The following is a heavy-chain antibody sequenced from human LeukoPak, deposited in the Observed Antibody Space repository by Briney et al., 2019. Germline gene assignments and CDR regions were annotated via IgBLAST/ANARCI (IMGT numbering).Heavy chain of an antibody. Sequence: PSETLSLTCTVSGGSISSYYWSWIRQPPGKGLEWIGYIYTSGSTNYNPSLKSRVTISVETYKNQFSLKLSSVTAADTAVYYCARHGVRGVDCFDYWGQGTLVTVSS. CDR3: ARHGVRGVDCFDY. V-gene: IGHV4-4*09. D-gene: IGHD3-10*01. CDR1: GGSISSYY. J-gene: IGHJ4*02. CDR2: IYTSGST.